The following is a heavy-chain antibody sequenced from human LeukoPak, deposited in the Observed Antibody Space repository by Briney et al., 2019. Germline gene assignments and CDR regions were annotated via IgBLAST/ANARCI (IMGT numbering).Heavy chain of an antibody. CDR1: GYTLTELS. Sequence: ASVKVSCKVSGYTLTELSMHWVRQAPGQGLEWMGRINPNSGGTNYAQKFQGRVTMTRDTSISTAYMELSRLRSDDTAVYYCARDQAVADFDYWGQGTLVTVSS. J-gene: IGHJ4*02. CDR2: INPNSGGT. CDR3: ARDQAVADFDY. D-gene: IGHD6-19*01. V-gene: IGHV1-2*06.